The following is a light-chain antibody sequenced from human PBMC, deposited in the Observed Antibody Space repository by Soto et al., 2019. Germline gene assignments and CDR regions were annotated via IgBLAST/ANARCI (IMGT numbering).Light chain of an antibody. J-gene: IGLJ2*01. Sequence: QLVLTQSPSATASLGASVKLTCTLSSGHSHFAIAWHQQQPEKGPRFLMTLGDDGSHRKGDGIPDRFSGSSSGAERYLTISSLQSEDEADYYCQTWDTGTVVFGGGTKLTVL. V-gene: IGLV4-69*01. CDR3: QTWDTGTVV. CDR1: SGHSHFA. CDR2: LGDDGSH.